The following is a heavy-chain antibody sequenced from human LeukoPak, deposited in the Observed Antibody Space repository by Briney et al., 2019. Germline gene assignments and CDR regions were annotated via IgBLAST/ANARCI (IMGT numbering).Heavy chain of an antibody. CDR1: SGSIKNYY. CDR3: ARRSRTGSYTFDY. J-gene: IGHJ4*02. V-gene: IGHV4-59*08. D-gene: IGHD3/OR15-3a*01. Sequence: PSETLSLTCTVSSGSIKNYYWSWIRQPPGKGLEWIGNIYYGGTTNYNPSLKSRVTISADTSKNQFSLQLSSVTAADTAVYYCARRSRTGSYTFDYWGQGTLVTVSS. CDR2: IYYGGTT.